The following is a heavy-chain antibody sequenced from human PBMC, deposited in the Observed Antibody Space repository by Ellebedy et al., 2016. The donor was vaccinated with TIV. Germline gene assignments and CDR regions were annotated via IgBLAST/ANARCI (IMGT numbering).Heavy chain of an antibody. J-gene: IGHJ4*02. Sequence: GGSLRLXXAASGFIFDDYDMSWVRQAPGKGLVWVSRIDNDGTRTDYADSVKGRFTISRDNAKSTLYLQMNSLRAEDSALYYCASGMVVSMTGTSDYWGQGTLVTVSS. CDR1: GFIFDDYD. V-gene: IGHV3-74*01. D-gene: IGHD2-8*02. CDR3: ASGMVVSMTGTSDY. CDR2: IDNDGTRT.